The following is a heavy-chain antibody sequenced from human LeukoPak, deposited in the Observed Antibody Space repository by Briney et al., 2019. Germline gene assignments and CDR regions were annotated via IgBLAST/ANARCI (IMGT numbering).Heavy chain of an antibody. D-gene: IGHD6-6*01. Sequence: PGGSLRLTCAGYGFTFSTYHMNGVRQAPGKGLEWVSFITGSSSYIYYTDSVKGRFTISRDNAKNSLFLQMDRLRDEDTAVNYCASGFSSSPYLDYWGQGTLVTVSS. CDR2: ITGSSSYI. CDR1: GFTFSTYH. J-gene: IGHJ4*02. CDR3: ASGFSSSPYLDY. V-gene: IGHV3-21*01.